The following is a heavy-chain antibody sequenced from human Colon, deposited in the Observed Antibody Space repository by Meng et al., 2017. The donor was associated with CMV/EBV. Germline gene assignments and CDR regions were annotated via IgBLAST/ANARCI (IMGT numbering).Heavy chain of an antibody. D-gene: IGHD2-2*02. CDR1: EFTFSAYW. CDR3: ARVFFCSTTNCYTGLDYFDY. CDR2: IKEDGVEK. J-gene: IGHJ4*02. V-gene: IGHV3-7*01. Sequence: GGSLRLSCAASEFTFSAYWMSWVRQAPGKGLEWVATIKEDGVEKFYVDSVKGRFTISRDNAKNSLYLQMNSLRDEDTAVYYCARVFFCSTTNCYTGLDYFDYWGQGTLVTVSS.